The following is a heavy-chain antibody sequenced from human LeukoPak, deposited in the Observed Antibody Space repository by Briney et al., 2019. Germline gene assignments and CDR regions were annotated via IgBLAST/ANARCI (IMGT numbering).Heavy chain of an antibody. V-gene: IGHV3-33*06. CDR2: IWYDGSNK. CDR1: EFTFSSYG. Sequence: GGSLRLSCAASEFTFSSYGMHWVRQAPGKGLEWVAVIWYDGSNKYYADSVKGRFTISRDNSKNTLYLQMNSLRAEDTAVYYCAKVSPGYSSGFDYWGQGTLVTVSS. J-gene: IGHJ4*02. D-gene: IGHD6-19*01. CDR3: AKVSPGYSSGFDY.